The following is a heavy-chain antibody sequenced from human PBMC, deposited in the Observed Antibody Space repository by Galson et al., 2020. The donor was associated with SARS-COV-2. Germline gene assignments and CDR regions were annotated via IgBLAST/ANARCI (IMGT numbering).Heavy chain of an antibody. D-gene: IGHD4-17*01. V-gene: IGHV3-7*01. J-gene: IGHJ4*02. CDR2: INQDGSEK. CDR3: ARDSHYWDYGDYVGPLDY. CDR1: GFTFSSYW. Sequence: GGSLRLSCAASGFTFSSYWMSWVRQAPGKGLEWVANINQDGSEKYYVDSVKGRFTISRDNAKNSLYLQMNSLRAEDTAVYYCARDSHYWDYGDYVGPLDYWGQGTLVTVSS.